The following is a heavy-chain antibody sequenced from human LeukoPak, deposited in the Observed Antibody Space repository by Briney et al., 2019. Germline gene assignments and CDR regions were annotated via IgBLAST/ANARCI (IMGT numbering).Heavy chain of an antibody. CDR3: ARETVDFPDY. CDR2: ISSSRSGI. D-gene: IGHD3/OR15-3a*01. J-gene: IGHJ4*02. Sequence: GGTLRLSRASSGFTSTIYSMRWVRHAPGRRLEWVAYISSSRSGIYYAYSVKGRFTISRDNAKKSLYLQMNGLRAEDAAVYYCARETVDFPDYWGQGTLVTVSS. CDR1: GFTSTIYS. V-gene: IGHV3-48*01.